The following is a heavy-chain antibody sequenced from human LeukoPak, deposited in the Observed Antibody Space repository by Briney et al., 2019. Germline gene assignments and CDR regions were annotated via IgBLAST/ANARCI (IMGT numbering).Heavy chain of an antibody. CDR2: INYSGRT. Sequence: SETLSLTCTGSGGSIASYYWSWIRQSPGKRLERIASINYSGRTKLNPSLQSRVTISLDMSNNHFSLQLRSVTAADTAIYYCARLLDYDNSGDPDTFDIWGQGTMVTVFS. CDR1: GGSIASYY. D-gene: IGHD3-22*01. CDR3: ARLLDYDNSGDPDTFDI. V-gene: IGHV4-59*01. J-gene: IGHJ3*02.